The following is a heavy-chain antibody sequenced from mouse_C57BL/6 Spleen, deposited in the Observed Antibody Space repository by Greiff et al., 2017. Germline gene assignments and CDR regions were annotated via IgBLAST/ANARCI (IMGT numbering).Heavy chain of an antibody. J-gene: IGHJ4*01. CDR2: INPSSGYT. CDR3: AREGGYCYGSGGAMDY. D-gene: IGHD1-1*01. CDR1: GYTFTSYT. Sequence: VQLQESGAELARPGASVKMSCKASGYTFTSYTMHWVKQRPGQGLEWIGYINPSSGYTKYNQKFKDKATLTADKSSSTAYMQLSRLTSEDSAVYYCAREGGYCYGSGGAMDYWGQGTSVTVSS. V-gene: IGHV1-4*01.